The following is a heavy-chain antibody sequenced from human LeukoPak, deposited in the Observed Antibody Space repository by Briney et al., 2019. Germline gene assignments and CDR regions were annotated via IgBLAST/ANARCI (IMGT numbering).Heavy chain of an antibody. CDR3: AKRGVVIRVILVGFHKEAYYFDS. Sequence: GGSLRLSCVVSGFTLANYGMSWVRQAPGKGLEWVAGISGSSSSKNYVDSVKGRFTISRDNPKNTLYLQMNSLRAEDTAVYYCAKRGVVIRVILVGFHKEAYYFDSWGQGALVTVSS. D-gene: IGHD3-22*01. J-gene: IGHJ4*02. V-gene: IGHV3-23*01. CDR1: GFTLANYG. CDR2: ISGSSSSK.